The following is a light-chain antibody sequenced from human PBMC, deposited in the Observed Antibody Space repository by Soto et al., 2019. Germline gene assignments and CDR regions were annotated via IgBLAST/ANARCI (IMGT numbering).Light chain of an antibody. CDR1: SANIGNNY. J-gene: IGLJ1*01. CDR3: VSWDDSLSGLV. CDR2: SNN. V-gene: IGLV1-47*02. Sequence: QSVLTQPPSASGTPGQRVTISCSGRSANIGNNYVCWYQQLPGTAPKLLIYSNNQRPSGVPDRFYGSKSGTSASLAISGLRSEDEADYYCVSWDDSLSGLVFGTGNKVTVL.